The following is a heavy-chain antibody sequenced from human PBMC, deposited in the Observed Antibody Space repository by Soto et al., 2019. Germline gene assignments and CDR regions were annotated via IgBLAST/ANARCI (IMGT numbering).Heavy chain of an antibody. J-gene: IGHJ4*02. V-gene: IGHV1-69*13. CDR1: GGTFSSYA. Sequence: ASVKVSCKASGGTFSSYAISWVRQAPGQELEWMGGIIPIFGTANYAQKFQGRVTITADESTSTAYMELSSLRSEDTAVYYCARGVTTGMAFDYWGQGTLVTVSS. CDR3: ARGVTTGMAFDY. D-gene: IGHD4-17*01. CDR2: IIPIFGTA.